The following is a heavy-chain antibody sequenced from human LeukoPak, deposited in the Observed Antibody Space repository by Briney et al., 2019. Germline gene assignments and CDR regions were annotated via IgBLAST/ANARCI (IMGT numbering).Heavy chain of an antibody. CDR2: MNPNSGNT. V-gene: IGHV1-8*01. Sequence: ASVKVSCKASGYTLTSYDINWVRLATGQGLEWMGWMNPNSGNTGYAQKFQGRVTMTRNTSISTAYMELSSLRSEDTAVYYCARGLDYGDYADYWGQGTLVTVSS. CDR3: ARGLDYGDYADY. J-gene: IGHJ4*02. CDR1: GYTLTSYD. D-gene: IGHD4-17*01.